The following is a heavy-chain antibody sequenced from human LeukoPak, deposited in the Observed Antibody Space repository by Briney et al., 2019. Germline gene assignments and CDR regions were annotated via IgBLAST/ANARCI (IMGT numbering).Heavy chain of an antibody. CDR2: IYHSGST. D-gene: IGHD4-11*01. CDR1: GYSISSGYY. Sequence: MPSETLSLTCTVSGYSISSGYYWGWIRQPPVKGLEWIGSIYHSGSTYYNPSLKSRVTISVDTSKNQFSLKLSSVTAADTAVYYFARDGRLQAFDYWGQGTLVTVSS. CDR3: ARDGRLQAFDY. J-gene: IGHJ4*02. V-gene: IGHV4-38-2*02.